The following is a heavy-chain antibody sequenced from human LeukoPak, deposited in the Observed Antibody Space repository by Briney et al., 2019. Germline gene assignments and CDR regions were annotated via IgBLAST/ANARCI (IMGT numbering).Heavy chain of an antibody. CDR1: GFTLNSYP. CDR2: ISYDGYTT. J-gene: IGHJ4*02. CDR3: ARDPRRGSPDYFDY. V-gene: IGHV3-30*04. Sequence: GTSLRLSCAASGFTLNSYPMHWVRQAPGKGLEWLAVISYDGYTTLHADSVKGRFTISRDDSRDTLYLQMNSLRSEDTAVYYCARDPRRGSPDYFDYWGEGPLVSVST. D-gene: IGHD3-16*01.